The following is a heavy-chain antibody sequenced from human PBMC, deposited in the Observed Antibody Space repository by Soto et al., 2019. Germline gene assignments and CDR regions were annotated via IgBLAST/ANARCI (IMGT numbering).Heavy chain of an antibody. J-gene: IGHJ4*02. V-gene: IGHV5-51*01. CDR1: GYSFTDYW. D-gene: IGHD3-9*01. CDR2: IYPGDSDA. Sequence: PVESLKISCKSSGYSFTDYWIGWVRQMPGKGLEWMGIIYPGDSDARYSPSFQGQVTISVDTSINTAFLRWNSLTASDTAMYYCARQADYNILTGYFYYFDYWGQGSLVTVSS. CDR3: ARQADYNILTGYFYYFDY.